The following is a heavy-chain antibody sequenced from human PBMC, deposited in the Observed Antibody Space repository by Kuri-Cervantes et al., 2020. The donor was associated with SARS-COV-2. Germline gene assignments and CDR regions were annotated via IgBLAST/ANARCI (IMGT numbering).Heavy chain of an antibody. CDR3: ARDQDFHSRSWYRTMDY. J-gene: IGHJ4*02. Sequence: ASVKVSCKGSGYSLTELSMHWVRQAPGKGLEWMGGFDPEDGETIYAQKFQGRVTMTEDTSTDTAYMELSSLRSEDTAVYYCARDQDFHSRSWYRTMDYWGQGTLVTVSS. CDR1: GYSLTELS. D-gene: IGHD6-13*01. CDR2: FDPEDGET. V-gene: IGHV1-24*01.